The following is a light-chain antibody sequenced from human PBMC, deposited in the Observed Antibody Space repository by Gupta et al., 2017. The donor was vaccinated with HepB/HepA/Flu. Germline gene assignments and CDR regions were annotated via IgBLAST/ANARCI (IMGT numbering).Light chain of an antibody. J-gene: IGLJ2*01. CDR3: CSYAGSSTPVV. Sequence: QSALTQPASVSVSPGQSITISCPGTSSDVGSYNLVSWYQQHPGKAPKLMIYEVSKRPSGVSNRFSGSKSGNTASLTISGLQAEDEADYYCCSYAGSSTPVVFGGGTKLTVL. CDR1: SSDVGSYNL. V-gene: IGLV2-23*02. CDR2: EVS.